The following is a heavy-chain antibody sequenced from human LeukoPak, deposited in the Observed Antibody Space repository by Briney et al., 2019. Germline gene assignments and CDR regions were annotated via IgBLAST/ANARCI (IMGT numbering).Heavy chain of an antibody. CDR3: ARVHPLDYSNYYGMDV. V-gene: IGHV4-59*01. CDR2: IYHSGST. Sequence: SETLSLTCTVSGGSISTYYWNWIRQPPGKGLEWIGYIYHSGSTNYNPSLQSRVTISVDTSKNQFSLNLNSVTAADTAVYYCARVHPLDYSNYYGMDVWGQGTTVTVSS. D-gene: IGHD4-11*01. CDR1: GGSISTYY. J-gene: IGHJ6*02.